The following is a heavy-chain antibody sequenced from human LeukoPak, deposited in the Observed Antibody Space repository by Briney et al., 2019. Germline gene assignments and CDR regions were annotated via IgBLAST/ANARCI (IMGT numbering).Heavy chain of an antibody. V-gene: IGHV4-61*01. CDR1: GGSISSSSYY. CDR3: AREGYSSGWYPNWFDP. CDR2: IYYSGST. Sequence: SETLSLTCTVSGGSISSSSYYWGWIRQPPGKGLEWIGYIYYSGSTNYNPSLKSRVTISVDTSKNQSSLKLSSVTAADTAVYYCAREGYSSGWYPNWFDPWGQGTLVTVSS. D-gene: IGHD6-19*01. J-gene: IGHJ5*02.